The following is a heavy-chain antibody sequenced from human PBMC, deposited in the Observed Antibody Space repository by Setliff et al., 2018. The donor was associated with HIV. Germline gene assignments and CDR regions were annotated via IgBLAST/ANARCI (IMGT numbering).Heavy chain of an antibody. V-gene: IGHV3-49*04. CDR1: GSTFGDYT. CDR2: IRSKAYGGTT. D-gene: IGHD5-12*01. CDR3: ATGYDRRFPFDY. Sequence: LRLSCTASGSTFGDYTMSWVRQAPGKGLEWVGFIRSKAYGGTTDYAASVKGRFTISRDDSKNIAYLQMNSLKTEDTAVYYCATGYDRRFPFDYWGQGTLVTVSS. J-gene: IGHJ4*02.